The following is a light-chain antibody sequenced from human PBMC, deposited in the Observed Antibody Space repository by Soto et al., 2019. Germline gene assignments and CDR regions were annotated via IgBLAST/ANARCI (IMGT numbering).Light chain of an antibody. J-gene: IGKJ1*01. CDR1: QSVSGTY. V-gene: IGKV3-20*01. Sequence: IVLTQSPGTLSLSPGERATLSCRASQSVSGTYLAWYQQKPGQAPRLLIFGASSRATGIPDRFSGSGSGTDFSLTISRLEPEDFAIYYCLQYGNSVWTFGQGTKVDNK. CDR2: GAS. CDR3: LQYGNSVWT.